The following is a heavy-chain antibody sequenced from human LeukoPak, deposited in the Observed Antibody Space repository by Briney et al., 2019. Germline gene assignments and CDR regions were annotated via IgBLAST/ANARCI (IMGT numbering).Heavy chain of an antibody. V-gene: IGHV4-38-2*01. CDR3: ASKTRTGYSN. Sequence: SETLSLTCAVSGYSISSGYYWGWIRPPPGKGLEWIGSIYHSGSTYYNPSLTSRVTISVDTSKNQFSLKLSSVTAADTAVYYCASKTRTGYSNWGQGTLVTVSS. D-gene: IGHD6-13*01. CDR2: IYHSGST. CDR1: GYSISSGYY. J-gene: IGHJ4*02.